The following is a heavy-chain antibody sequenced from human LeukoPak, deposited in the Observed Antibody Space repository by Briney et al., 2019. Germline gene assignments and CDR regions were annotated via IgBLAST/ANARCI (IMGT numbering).Heavy chain of an antibody. CDR3: ARQLSSGNWFDP. Sequence: SETLSLTCTVSGASVSSGSYYWSWIRQPPGKELEWIGYIYYSGSTSYNPSLKSRVTISVDTSKNHFSLKLTSVTAADTAVYYCARQLSSGNWFDPWGQGTLVTVSS. CDR1: GASVSSGSYY. CDR2: IYYSGST. V-gene: IGHV4-61*03. J-gene: IGHJ5*02. D-gene: IGHD6-19*01.